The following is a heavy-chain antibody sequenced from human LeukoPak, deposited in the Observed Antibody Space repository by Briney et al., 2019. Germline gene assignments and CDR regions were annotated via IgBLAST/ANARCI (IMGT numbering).Heavy chain of an antibody. V-gene: IGHV3-43*02. CDR3: AKIGGWLQITDY. Sequence: GGSMRVSCAASGFTFDDYAMHWVRQAPGKGLEWVSLITGDGSSTYYADSVKGRFTISRDNSKNSLYLQMNSLRTEDTALYYCAKIGGWLQITDYWGQGTLVTVSS. D-gene: IGHD5-24*01. CDR1: GFTFDDYA. CDR2: ITGDGSST. J-gene: IGHJ4*02.